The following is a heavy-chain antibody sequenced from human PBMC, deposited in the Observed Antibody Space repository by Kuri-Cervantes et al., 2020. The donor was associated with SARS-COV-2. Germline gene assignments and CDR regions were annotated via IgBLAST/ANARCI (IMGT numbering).Heavy chain of an antibody. CDR3: ARPGYCSSTSCYNNWSDP. CDR2: INHSGST. D-gene: IGHD2-2*02. V-gene: IGHV4-34*01. CDR1: GGSFSGYY. Sequence: ESLKISCAVYGGSFSGYYWSWIRQPPGKGLEWIGEINHSGSTNYNPSLKSRVTISVDTSKNQFSLKLSSVTAADTAVYYCARPGYCSSTSCYNNWSDPWGQGTLVTVSS. J-gene: IGHJ5*02.